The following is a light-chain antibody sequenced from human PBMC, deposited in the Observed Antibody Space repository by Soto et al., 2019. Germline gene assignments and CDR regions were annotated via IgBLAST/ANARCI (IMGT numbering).Light chain of an antibody. J-gene: IGLJ2*01. Sequence: QSVLTQPASVSGSPGQSITISCTGTSSDVGGYNYVSWYQQHPGTAPKLMIYDVSDRPSGVSNRFSGSKSGNTASLTISGLQAEDEADYYCISYTSSSTVIFGGGTKLTVL. CDR2: DVS. V-gene: IGLV2-14*01. CDR1: SSDVGGYNY. CDR3: ISYTSSSTVI.